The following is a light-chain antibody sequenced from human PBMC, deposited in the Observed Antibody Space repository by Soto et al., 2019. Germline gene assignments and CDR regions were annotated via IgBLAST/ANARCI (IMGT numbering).Light chain of an antibody. CDR2: SVS. CDR1: QSVSTN. J-gene: IGKJ1*01. V-gene: IGKV3-15*01. CDR3: QQYHSWPRT. Sequence: EIVLTQSPATLSVSPGDRASLSCRASQSVSTNLAWYQHKPGQPPRLLFYSVSARASGVPARYSVSGSETYSTLTISSLQYEDLAVYYWQQYHSWPRTFGQGTKVE.